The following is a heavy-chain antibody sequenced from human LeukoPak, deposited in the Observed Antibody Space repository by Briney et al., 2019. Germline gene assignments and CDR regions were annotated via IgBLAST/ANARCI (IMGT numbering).Heavy chain of an antibody. V-gene: IGHV3-30*02. Sequence: GGPLRLSCAASGFTFSSYGMHWVRQAPGKGLEWVAFTQYDGSYKHYADSVKGRFTVSRDNSKNTLYLQMNSLRAEDTAVYYCAKYRSYYGSGIDYWGQGTLVTVSS. CDR2: TQYDGSYK. J-gene: IGHJ4*02. CDR3: AKYRSYYGSGIDY. D-gene: IGHD3-10*01. CDR1: GFTFSSYG.